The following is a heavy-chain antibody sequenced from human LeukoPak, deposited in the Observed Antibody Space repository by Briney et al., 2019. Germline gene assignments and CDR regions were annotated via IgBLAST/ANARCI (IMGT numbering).Heavy chain of an antibody. D-gene: IGHD6-6*01. CDR1: GFTFSNYA. Sequence: AGGSLRLSCAASGFTFSNYAMSWVRQAPGKGLEWVSGISDSVDSTHYADSVKGRFTISRDNSKNTLYPQMNSLRAEDTALYYCAKDLARIGARQSDYWGQGTLVTVSS. J-gene: IGHJ4*02. CDR2: ISDSVDST. CDR3: AKDLARIGARQSDY. V-gene: IGHV3-23*01.